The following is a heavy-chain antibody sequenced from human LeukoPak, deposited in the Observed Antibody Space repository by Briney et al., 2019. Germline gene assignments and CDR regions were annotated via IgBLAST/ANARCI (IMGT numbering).Heavy chain of an antibody. Sequence: GRSLRLSCAASGLTFSSYAVHWVRQAPGKGLEWVAVISYDGSNKYYADSVKGRFTISRDNSKNTLYLQMNSLRAEDTAVYYCARALSPFSSGWYSDYWGQGTLVTVSS. V-gene: IGHV3-30*04. J-gene: IGHJ4*02. CDR1: GLTFSSYA. CDR3: ARALSPFSSGWYSDY. D-gene: IGHD6-19*01. CDR2: ISYDGSNK.